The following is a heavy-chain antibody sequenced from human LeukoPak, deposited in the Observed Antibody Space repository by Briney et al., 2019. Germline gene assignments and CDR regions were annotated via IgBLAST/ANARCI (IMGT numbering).Heavy chain of an antibody. J-gene: IGHJ3*02. D-gene: IGHD2-21*01. CDR1: GGSISIYY. CDR3: ARDLAVVNAIRGGFDI. CDR2: LSSSGNS. V-gene: IGHV4-4*07. Sequence: SETLSLTCTVSGGSISIYYWTWVRQPAGEGLEWIGRLSSSGNSHYNPSLQSRVTISLDTPKNQFSLKLSSVTAADTAVYYCARDLAVVNAIRGGFDIWGQGTMVTVSS.